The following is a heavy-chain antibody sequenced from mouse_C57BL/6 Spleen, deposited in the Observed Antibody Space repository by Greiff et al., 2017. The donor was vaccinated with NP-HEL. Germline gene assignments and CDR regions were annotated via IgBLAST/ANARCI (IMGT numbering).Heavy chain of an antibody. Sequence: EVKLQESGPELVKPGASVKISCKASGYSFTDYNMNWVKQSNGKSLEWIGVINPNYGTTSHNQKFKGKATLTVDQSSSTAYMQLNSLTSEDSAVYYCARSGDYDDGDWYFDVWGTGTTVTVSS. V-gene: IGHV1-39*01. J-gene: IGHJ1*03. CDR1: GYSFTDYN. D-gene: IGHD2-4*01. CDR2: INPNYGTT. CDR3: ARSGDYDDGDWYFDV.